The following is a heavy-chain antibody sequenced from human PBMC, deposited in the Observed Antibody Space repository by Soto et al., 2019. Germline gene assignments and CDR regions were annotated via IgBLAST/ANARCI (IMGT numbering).Heavy chain of an antibody. CDR1: GGSISSYY. D-gene: IGHD6-6*01. J-gene: IGHJ6*03. Sequence: SETLSLTCTVSGGSISSYYWSWIRQPPGKGLEWIGYIYYSGSTNYNPSLKSRVTISVDTSKNQFSLKLSSVTAADTAVYYCARLIIAAHHYYYYMDVWGKGTTVTVSS. V-gene: IGHV4-59*08. CDR2: IYYSGST. CDR3: ARLIIAAHHYYYYMDV.